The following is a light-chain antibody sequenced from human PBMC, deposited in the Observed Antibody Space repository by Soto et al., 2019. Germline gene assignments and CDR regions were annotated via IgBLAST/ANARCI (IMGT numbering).Light chain of an antibody. V-gene: IGLV2-14*01. CDR2: EVS. J-gene: IGLJ1*01. Sequence: QSVLTQPASVSGSPGQSITISCTGTSSDVGGYNSVSWYQQHPGKAPKLMIYEVSNRPSGVSNRFSGSKSGNTASLTISGLQAEDEADYYCSSYTTSRTLLYVFGTGTKVTVL. CDR3: SSYTTSRTLLYV. CDR1: SSDVGGYNS.